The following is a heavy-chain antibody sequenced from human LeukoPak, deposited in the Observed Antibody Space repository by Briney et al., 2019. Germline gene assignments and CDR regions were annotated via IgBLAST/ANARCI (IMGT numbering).Heavy chain of an antibody. CDR2: IIPIFGTA. J-gene: IGHJ6*03. D-gene: IGHD3-3*01. CDR3: ARANRFGVVSYYYYYYMDV. V-gene: IGHV1-69*13. Sequence: SVKVSCKASGGTFSSYAISRVRQAPGQGLEWMGGIIPIFGTANYAQKFQGRVTITADESTSTAYMELSSLRSEDTAVYYCARANRFGVVSYYYYYYMDVWGKGTTVTVSS. CDR1: GGTFSSYA.